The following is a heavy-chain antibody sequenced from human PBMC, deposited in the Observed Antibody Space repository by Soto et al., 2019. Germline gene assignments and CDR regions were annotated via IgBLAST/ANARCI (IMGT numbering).Heavy chain of an antibody. CDR3: ARDGFLEWFLYRYEVYYYGMDV. Sequence: ASVKVSCKASGYTFTSYGISWVRQAPGQGLEWMGWTSAYNGNTNYAQKLQGRVTMTTDTSTSTAYMELRSLRSDDTAVYYCARDGFLEWFLYRYEVYYYGMDVWGQGTTVTVSS. J-gene: IGHJ6*02. D-gene: IGHD3-3*01. V-gene: IGHV1-18*04. CDR1: GYTFTSYG. CDR2: TSAYNGNT.